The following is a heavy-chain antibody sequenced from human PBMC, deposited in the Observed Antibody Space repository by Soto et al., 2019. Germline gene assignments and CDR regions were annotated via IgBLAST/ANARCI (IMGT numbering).Heavy chain of an antibody. V-gene: IGHV1-8*01. CDR3: ARGGVYDFWSGYYRLGYYGMDV. D-gene: IGHD3-3*01. CDR1: GYTFTSYD. CDR2: MNPNSGNT. J-gene: IGHJ6*02. Sequence: ASVKVSCKASGYTFTSYDINWVRQATGQGLEWMGWMNPNSGNTGYAQKFQGRVTMTRNTSISTAYMELSSLRSEDTAVYYCARGGVYDFWSGYYRLGYYGMDVWDQGTTVTVS.